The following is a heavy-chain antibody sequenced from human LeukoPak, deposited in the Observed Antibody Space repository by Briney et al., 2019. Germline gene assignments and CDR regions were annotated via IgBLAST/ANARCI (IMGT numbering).Heavy chain of an antibody. J-gene: IGHJ5*02. CDR1: GGTFSSYA. CDR3: ARVKYSSSWRLDP. D-gene: IGHD6-13*01. V-gene: IGHV1-69*05. CDR2: IIPIFGTA. Sequence: SVKVSCKASGGTFSSYAISWVRQAPGQGLEWMGGIIPIFGTASYAQKFQGRVTITTDESTSTAYMELSSLRSEDTAVYYCARVKYSSSWRLDPWGQGTLVTVSS.